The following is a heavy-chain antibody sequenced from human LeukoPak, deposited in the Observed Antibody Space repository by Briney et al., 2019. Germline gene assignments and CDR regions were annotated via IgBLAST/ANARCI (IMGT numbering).Heavy chain of an antibody. V-gene: IGHV3-64D*06. CDR1: GFTFSTYA. D-gene: IGHD2-2*01. J-gene: IGHJ4*02. CDR2: ISSNGGST. CDR3: VKGYCSSTSCYRFDY. Sequence: GGSLRLSCSASGFTFSTYAVHWVRQAPGKGLEYVSVISSNGGSTYYADSVKGRFTISRDNSKNTLYLQMSSLRAEDTAVYYCVKGYCSSTSCYRFDYWGQGTLVTVSS.